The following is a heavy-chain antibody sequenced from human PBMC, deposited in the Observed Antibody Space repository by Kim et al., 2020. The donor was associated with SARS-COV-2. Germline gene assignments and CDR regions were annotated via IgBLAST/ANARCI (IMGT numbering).Heavy chain of an antibody. CDR2: IKEDGSEK. Sequence: GGSLRLSCAASGFSFSTYWMTWVRQAPGKGLEWVANIKEDGSEKYYVDSVKGRFTISRDNAKNSLYLHINSLRAEDTAVYSCARNRIDYWGQGTLVTVSS. V-gene: IGHV3-7*01. J-gene: IGHJ4*02. CDR3: ARNRIDY. CDR1: GFSFSTYW.